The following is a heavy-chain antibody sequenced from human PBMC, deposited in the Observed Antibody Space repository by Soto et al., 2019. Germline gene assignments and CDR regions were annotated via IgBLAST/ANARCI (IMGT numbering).Heavy chain of an antibody. J-gene: IGHJ6*02. CDR2: LYSGGSI. V-gene: IGHV3-66*01. CDR1: GFNVRDNF. D-gene: IGHD6-19*01. Sequence: EVQLVESGGGLVQPGGSLRLSCVASGFNVRDNFMTWVRQAPGMGLEWVSVLYSGGSIHYADSVKGRFIISRDTSKNTLYLQMNSLRAEDTAVYYCARGGGWQSGLDVWGQGTTVTVSS. CDR3: ARGGGWQSGLDV.